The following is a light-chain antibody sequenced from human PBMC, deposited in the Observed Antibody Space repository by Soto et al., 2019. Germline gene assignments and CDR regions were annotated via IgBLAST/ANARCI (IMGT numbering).Light chain of an antibody. V-gene: IGLV3-21*04. J-gene: IGLJ2*01. CDR3: QVWDSSSDHPYVV. CDR2: YDS. Sequence: SSELTQPPSVSVAPGKTARITCGGNNIGSKSVHWYQQKPGQAPVLVIYYDSDRPSGIPERFSGSNSGNTATLTISRVEAGDEADYYCQVWDSSSDHPYVVFGGGTKVTVL. CDR1: NIGSKS.